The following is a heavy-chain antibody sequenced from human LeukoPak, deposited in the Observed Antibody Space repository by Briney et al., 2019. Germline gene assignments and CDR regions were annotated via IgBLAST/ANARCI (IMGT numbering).Heavy chain of an antibody. Sequence: GGSLRLSCAASGFIFTSYSMNWVRQAPGKGLEWVSSISSRGRYIYYADSVKGRFTISRDNTQNSLSLQMNSLRVEDTAVYYCARDGVGAGTIASAGSDYWGQGTLITVSS. CDR3: ARDGVGAGTIASAGSDY. CDR1: GFIFTSYS. V-gene: IGHV3-21*01. CDR2: ISSRGRYI. J-gene: IGHJ4*02. D-gene: IGHD6-13*01.